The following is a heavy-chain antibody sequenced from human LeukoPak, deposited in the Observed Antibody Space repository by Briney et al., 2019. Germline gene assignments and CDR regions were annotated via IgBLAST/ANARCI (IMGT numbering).Heavy chain of an antibody. Sequence: ASVKVSCKASGYTFTGYYMHWVRQAPGQGLEWMGWISAYNGNTNYAQKLQGRVTMTTDTSTSTAYMELRSLRSDDTAVYYCARGDPTDAFDIWGQGTMVTVSS. V-gene: IGHV1-18*04. J-gene: IGHJ3*02. D-gene: IGHD5-24*01. CDR2: ISAYNGNT. CDR3: ARGDPTDAFDI. CDR1: GYTFTGYY.